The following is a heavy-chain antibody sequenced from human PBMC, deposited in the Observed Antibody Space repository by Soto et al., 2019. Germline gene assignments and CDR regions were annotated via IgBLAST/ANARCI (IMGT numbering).Heavy chain of an antibody. CDR3: VGEPKGGPPAGAFDL. V-gene: IGHV4-30-4*01. J-gene: IGHJ3*01. D-gene: IGHD2-2*01. Sequence: SETLSLTCTVSGGSLSSGDYYWTWLRQPPGKGLEWIGFIFNSENTYYNPSLKSRISLSIDTSKNQFSLHLNSVTAADTAVYSCVGEPKGGPPAGAFDLRGQGTMVTVSS. CDR2: IFNSENT. CDR1: GGSLSSGDYY.